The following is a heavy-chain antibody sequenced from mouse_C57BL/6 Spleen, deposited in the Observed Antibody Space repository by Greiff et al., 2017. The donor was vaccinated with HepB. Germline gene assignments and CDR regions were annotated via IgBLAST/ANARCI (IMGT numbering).Heavy chain of an antibody. CDR1: GYTFTNYW. Sequence: VQLQQSGTELVKPGASVKLSCTASGYTFTNYWMHWVKQRPGQGLEWIGNINPSNGGTNYNEKFKSKATLTVDKSSSTAYMQLSGLTSEDSAVYYCARYSTVVEWYFDGWGTVTTVTVSS. J-gene: IGHJ1*03. CDR2: INPSNGGT. CDR3: ARYSTVVEWYFDG. V-gene: IGHV1-53*01. D-gene: IGHD1-1*01.